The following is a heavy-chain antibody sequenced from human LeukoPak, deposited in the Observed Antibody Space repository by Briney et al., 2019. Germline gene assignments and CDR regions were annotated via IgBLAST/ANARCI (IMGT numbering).Heavy chain of an antibody. CDR3: VVLTMGGAIDY. Sequence: SETLSLTCAVSGASISSGCYCWIWLRPRQGQGLEWIGYIYYRGSTYYNPSLESRVTISVDTCKNQCSLELTSVTAADTAVYYFVVLTMGGAIDYWGEGTLVTVSS. V-gene: IGHV4-31*11. CDR2: IYYRGST. D-gene: IGHD3-16*01. CDR1: GASISSGCYC. J-gene: IGHJ4*02.